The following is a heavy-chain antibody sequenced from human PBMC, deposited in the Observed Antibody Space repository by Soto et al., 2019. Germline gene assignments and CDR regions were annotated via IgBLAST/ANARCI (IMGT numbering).Heavy chain of an antibody. D-gene: IGHD6-13*01. Sequence: GASVKVSCKASGGTFSSYAISWVRQAPGQGLEWMGWIIPIFGTANYAQKFQERVTITRDMSTSTAYMELSSLRSEDTAVYYCAAAGGAAAGRGGDYYYYGMDVWGQGTTVTVSS. CDR1: GGTFSSYA. V-gene: IGHV1-69*05. CDR3: AAAGGAAAGRGGDYYYYGMDV. J-gene: IGHJ6*02. CDR2: IIPIFGTA.